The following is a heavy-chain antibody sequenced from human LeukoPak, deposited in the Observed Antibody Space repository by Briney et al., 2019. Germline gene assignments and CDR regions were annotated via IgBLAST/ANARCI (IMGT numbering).Heavy chain of an antibody. CDR3: ARHSVRPAAIPIPTMASFDP. D-gene: IGHD2-2*01. CDR2: IYHSGST. J-gene: IGHJ5*02. CDR1: GYSISSRYY. V-gene: IGHV4-38-2*01. Sequence: PSETLSLTCAVSGYSISSRYYWGWIRQPPGKGLEWIGSIYHSGSTYYNPSLKSRVTISVDTSKNQFSLKLSSVTAADTAVYYCARHSVRPAAIPIPTMASFDPWGQGTLVILSS.